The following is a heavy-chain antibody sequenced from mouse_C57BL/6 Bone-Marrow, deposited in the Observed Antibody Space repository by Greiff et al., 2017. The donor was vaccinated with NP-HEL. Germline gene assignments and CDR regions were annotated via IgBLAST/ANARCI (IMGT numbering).Heavy chain of an antibody. D-gene: IGHD1-1*01. CDR3: ARGSSYLYAMDY. V-gene: IGHV1-59*01. Sequence: VQLQQPGAELVRPGTSVKLSCKASGYTFTSYWMHWVKQRPGQGLEWIGVIDPSDSYTNYNQKFKGKATLTVDTSSSTAYMQLSSLTSEDSAVYYCARGSSYLYAMDYWGQGTSVTVSS. CDR2: IDPSDSYT. J-gene: IGHJ4*01. CDR1: GYTFTSYW.